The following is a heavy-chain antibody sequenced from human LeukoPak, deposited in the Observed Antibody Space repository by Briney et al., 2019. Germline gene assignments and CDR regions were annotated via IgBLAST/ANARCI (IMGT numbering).Heavy chain of an antibody. D-gene: IGHD6-6*01. CDR2: INHSGST. V-gene: IGHV4-39*07. CDR1: GGSVSSGSYY. J-gene: IGHJ4*02. Sequence: SETLSLTCTVSGGSVSSGSYYWSWIRQPPGKGLEWIGEINHSGSTNYNPSLKSRVTISVDTSKNQFSLKLSSVTAADTAVYYCARDWGSSSLWGQGTLVTVSS. CDR3: ARDWGSSSL.